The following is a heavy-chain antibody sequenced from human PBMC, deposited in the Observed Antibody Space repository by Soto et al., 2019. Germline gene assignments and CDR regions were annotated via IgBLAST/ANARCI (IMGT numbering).Heavy chain of an antibody. CDR1: GGSFSGDY. CDR3: ARGRKEYSSSWYVD. Sequence: QVQLQQWGAGLLKPSETLSLTCAVYGGSFSGDYWSCIRQPPGKGLEWLGEINPSGSTNYNPPLKTRVTISVDTSKNQFSLELTSVTAADTAVYYGARGRKEYSSSWYVDWGQGTLVPVSS. V-gene: IGHV4-34*01. D-gene: IGHD6-13*01. CDR2: INPSGST. J-gene: IGHJ4*02.